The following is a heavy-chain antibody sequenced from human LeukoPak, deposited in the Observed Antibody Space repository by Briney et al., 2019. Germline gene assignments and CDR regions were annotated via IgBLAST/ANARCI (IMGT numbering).Heavy chain of an antibody. Sequence: PSETLSLTCTVSGGSISSSSYYWGWIRQPPGKGPEWIGSIYYSGSTYYNPSLKSRVTISVDTSKNQFSLKLSSVTAADTAVYYCATVDTAMGSSYFDYWGQGTLVTVSS. CDR3: ATVDTAMGSSYFDY. CDR2: IYYSGST. CDR1: GGSISSSSYY. D-gene: IGHD5-18*01. V-gene: IGHV4-39*01. J-gene: IGHJ4*02.